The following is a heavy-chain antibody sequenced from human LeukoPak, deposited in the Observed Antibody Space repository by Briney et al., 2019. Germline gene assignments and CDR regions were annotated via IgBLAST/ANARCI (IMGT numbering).Heavy chain of an antibody. CDR3: VRHWVHDFGGSDWYFDL. J-gene: IGHJ2*01. Sequence: IRESPKKKLEWIGYMFYGWTTNPNPSLKGLVTMSMVTSKDQFSLSLSSVTAADTAVYFCVRHWVHDFGGSDWYFDLWGRGTLVTVSS. D-gene: IGHD4-23*01. CDR2: MFYGWTT. V-gene: IGHV4-59*08.